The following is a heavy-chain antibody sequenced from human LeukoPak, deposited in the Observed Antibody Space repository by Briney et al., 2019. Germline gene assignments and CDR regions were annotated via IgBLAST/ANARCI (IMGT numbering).Heavy chain of an antibody. CDR3: AKDLRRCSSTSCYAGPGS. CDR2: ISGGGGST. CDR1: GFTFSSYA. J-gene: IGHJ5*02. D-gene: IGHD2-2*01. Sequence: GGSLRLSCTASGFTFSSYAMSWVRQAPGKGLEWVSAISGGGGSTYYADSVKGRFTISRDNSKNTLYLQMNSLRAEDTAVYYCAKDLRRCSSTSCYAGPGSWGQGTLVTVSS. V-gene: IGHV3-23*01.